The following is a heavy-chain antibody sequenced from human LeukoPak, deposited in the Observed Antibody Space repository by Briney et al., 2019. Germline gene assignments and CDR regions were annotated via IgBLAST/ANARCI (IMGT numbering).Heavy chain of an antibody. J-gene: IGHJ5*02. V-gene: IGHV3-66*01. CDR1: GFIVTGNY. CDR3: ARGAYGSGSYGDNWFDP. CDR2: IYSGGST. Sequence: GGSLRLSCAVSGFIVTGNYMTWVRQAPGKGLEWVSVIYSGGSTYYADSVKGRFTISRDNSKNTLYLQMNSLRAEDTAVYYCARGAYGSGSYGDNWFDPWGQGTLVTVSS. D-gene: IGHD3-10*01.